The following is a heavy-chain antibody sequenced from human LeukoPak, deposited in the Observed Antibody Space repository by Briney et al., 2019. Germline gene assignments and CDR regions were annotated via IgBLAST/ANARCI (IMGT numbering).Heavy chain of an antibody. J-gene: IGHJ4*02. CDR3: ARVPSNLLAPDY. CDR2: IYYSGST. D-gene: IGHD2-8*01. CDR1: GGSISSYH. Sequence: PSETLSLTCTVSGGSISSYHWSWVRQPPGKGLEWIGYIYYSGSTNYNPSLKSRVTISVDMSKNQFSLNLSSVTAADTAVYYCARVPSNLLAPDYWGQGTLVTVSS. V-gene: IGHV4-59*08.